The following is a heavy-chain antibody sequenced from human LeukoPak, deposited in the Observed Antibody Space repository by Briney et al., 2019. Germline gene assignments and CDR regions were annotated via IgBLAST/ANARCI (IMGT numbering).Heavy chain of an antibody. J-gene: IGHJ3*02. CDR1: GYNFTSYW. D-gene: IGHD3-3*01. CDR2: IYPGDSDT. V-gene: IGHV5-51*01. CDR3: ASHYDFWSGYHHAFDI. Sequence: GESLKISCKGSGYNFTSYWIGWVRQMPGKGLEWMGIIYPGDSDTRYSPSFQGQVTISADKSISTAYLQWSSLKASDTAMYYCASHYDFWSGYHHAFDIWGQGTMVTVSS.